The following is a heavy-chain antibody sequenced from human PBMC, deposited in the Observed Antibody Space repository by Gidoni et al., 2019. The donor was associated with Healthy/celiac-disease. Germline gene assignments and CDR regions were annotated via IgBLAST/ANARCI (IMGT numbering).Heavy chain of an antibody. CDR2: IYSGGST. CDR3: ARVRTQARRGAFDI. V-gene: IGHV3-53*01. J-gene: IGHJ3*02. Sequence: EVQLVESGGGLIQPGGSLRPSCAASGVPVSSNYMSWVRHAPGKGLEWVSVIYSGGSTYYADSVKGRFTISRDKSKNTLYLQMNSLRAEDTAVYYCARVRTQARRGAFDIWGQGTMVTVSS. CDR1: GVPVSSNY. D-gene: IGHD6-6*01.